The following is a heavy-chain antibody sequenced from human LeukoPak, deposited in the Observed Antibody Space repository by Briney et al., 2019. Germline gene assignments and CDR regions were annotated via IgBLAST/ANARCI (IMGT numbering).Heavy chain of an antibody. CDR3: AKDNYGDYQTLSAYFQH. CDR2: ISGSGGST. CDR1: GFTFSSYA. V-gene: IGHV3-23*01. Sequence: PGGSLRLSCAASGFTFSSYAMSWVRQAPGKGLEWVSAISGSGGSTYYADSVKGRFTISRDNSKNTLYLQMNSLRAEDTAVYYCAKDNYGDYQTLSAYFQHWGQGTLVTVSS. D-gene: IGHD4-17*01. J-gene: IGHJ1*01.